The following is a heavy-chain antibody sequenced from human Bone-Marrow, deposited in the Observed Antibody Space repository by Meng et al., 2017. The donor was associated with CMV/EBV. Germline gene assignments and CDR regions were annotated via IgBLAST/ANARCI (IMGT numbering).Heavy chain of an antibody. Sequence: GESLMIPCAASGFTFSSYWMHWVRQAPGKGLVWVSRINSDGSSTSYADSVKGRFTISRDNAKNTLYLQMYSLRAEDTAVYYCARGELDIVVVPAADLYYYYGMDVWGQGTTVTVSS. CDR1: GFTFSSYW. J-gene: IGHJ6*02. D-gene: IGHD2-2*03. V-gene: IGHV3-74*01. CDR2: INSDGSST. CDR3: ARGELDIVVVPAADLYYYYGMDV.